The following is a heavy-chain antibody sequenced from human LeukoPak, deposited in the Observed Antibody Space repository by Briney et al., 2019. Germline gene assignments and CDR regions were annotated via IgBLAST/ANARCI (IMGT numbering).Heavy chain of an antibody. CDR3: ARDKYYDSSGYYSPFDY. CDR1: GFTFSSYS. D-gene: IGHD3-22*01. CDR2: ISSSSSYI. V-gene: IGHV3-21*01. Sequence: PGGSLRLSCAASGFTFSSYSMNWVRPAPGKGLEWVSSISSSSSYIYYADSVKGRFTISRDNAKNSLYLQMNSLRAEDTAVYYCARDKYYDSSGYYSPFDYWGQGTLVTVSS. J-gene: IGHJ4*02.